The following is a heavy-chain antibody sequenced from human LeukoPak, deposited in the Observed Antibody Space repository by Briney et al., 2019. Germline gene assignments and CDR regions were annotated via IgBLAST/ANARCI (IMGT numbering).Heavy chain of an antibody. D-gene: IGHD2-15*01. V-gene: IGHV6-1*01. J-gene: IGHJ4*02. CDR2: TYYRSKWYN. CDR3: ARPRRGYCSGGSCYSREFSY. Sequence: SQTLSLTCAISGDSVSSDSAAWNWIRQSPSRGLEWLGRTYYRSKWYNDYAVSVKSRITINPDTSKNQFSLQLNSVTPEDTAVYYCARPRRGYCSGGSCYSREFSYWGQGTLVTVSS. CDR1: GDSVSSDSAA.